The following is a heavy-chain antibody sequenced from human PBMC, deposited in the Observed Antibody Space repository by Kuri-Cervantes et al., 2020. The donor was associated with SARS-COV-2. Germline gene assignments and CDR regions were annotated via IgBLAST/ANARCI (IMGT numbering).Heavy chain of an antibody. J-gene: IGHJ3*02. CDR2: INGDGYTT. Sequence: SCASSGFICSKYWMHWVRQAPGKGLVWVSRINGDGYTTSYADSVRGRFTISRDTAKNTVYLQMSSLRDDGTAVYYCARGKWNRRSGAFDIWGQGTMVTVSS. D-gene: IGHD1/OR15-1a*01. V-gene: IGHV3-74*01. CDR3: ARGKWNRRSGAFDI. CDR1: GFICSKYW.